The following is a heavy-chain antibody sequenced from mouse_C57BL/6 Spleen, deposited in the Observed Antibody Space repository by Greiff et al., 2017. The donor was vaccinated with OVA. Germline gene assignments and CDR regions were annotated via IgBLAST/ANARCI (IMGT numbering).Heavy chain of an antibody. CDR1: GFTFSSYA. J-gene: IGHJ2*01. CDR2: ISSGGDYI. CDR3: TRDHGYFDY. V-gene: IGHV5-9-1*02. Sequence: EVKLMESGEGLVKPGGSLKLSCAASGFTFSSYAMSWVRQTPEKRLEWVAYISSGGDYIYYADTVKGRFTISRDNARNTLYLQMSSLKSEDTAMYYCTRDHGYFDYWGQGTTLTVSS.